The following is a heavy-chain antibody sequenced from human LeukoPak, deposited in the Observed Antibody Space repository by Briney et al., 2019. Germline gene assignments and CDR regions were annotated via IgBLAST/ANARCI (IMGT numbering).Heavy chain of an antibody. CDR2: IYYSGST. V-gene: IGHV4-59*01. Sequence: PSETLSLTCTVYGGSISSYYWSWIRQPPGKGLEWIGDIYYSGSTDYNPSLKSRVTISLDTSNNQLSLKLSSVPAAYTAVYYCLGVRDYYTSGSYAYYYWGKGILVTVAS. D-gene: IGHD3-10*01. CDR3: LGVRDYYTSGSYAYYY. CDR1: GGSISSYY. J-gene: IGHJ4*02.